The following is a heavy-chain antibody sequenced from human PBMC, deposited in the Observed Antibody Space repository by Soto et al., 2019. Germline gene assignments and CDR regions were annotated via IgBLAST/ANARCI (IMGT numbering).Heavy chain of an antibody. Sequence: QVQLVQSETEVKKPGDSVRVSCRASGYSLTNFAMHWVRRAPGHRLEWMGWINGGNGDTRFSHEFQGRVAITRDTSANTAYMELTSLRSEDTAIYCCARGNLARRKQLAFWGQGTLAIVSS. CDR3: ARGNLARRKQLAF. V-gene: IGHV1-3*01. CDR2: INGGNGDT. CDR1: GYSLTNFA. J-gene: IGHJ4*02. D-gene: IGHD5-18*01.